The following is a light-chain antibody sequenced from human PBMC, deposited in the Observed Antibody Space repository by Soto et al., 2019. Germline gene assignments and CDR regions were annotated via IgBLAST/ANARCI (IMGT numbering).Light chain of an antibody. V-gene: IGLV2-23*02. Sequence: QSVLTQPASVSGSPGQSITISCTGTSSDVGSYNLVSWYQQHPGKAPKLMIYEVSKRPSGVSNRFSGSKSGNTASLTISGLQAEDEADYSCCSYAGSSTPYVXGTGTKVTVL. CDR3: CSYAGSSTPYV. J-gene: IGLJ1*01. CDR2: EVS. CDR1: SSDVGSYNL.